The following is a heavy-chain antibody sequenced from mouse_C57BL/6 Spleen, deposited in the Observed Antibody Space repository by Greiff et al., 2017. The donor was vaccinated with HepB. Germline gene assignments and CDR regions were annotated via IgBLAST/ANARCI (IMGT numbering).Heavy chain of an antibody. Sequence: VQLKESGPVLVKPGASVKMSCKASGYTFTDYYMNWVKQSHGKSLEWIGVINPYNGGTSYNQKFKGKATLTVDKSSSTAYMELNSLTSEDSAVYYCARGYYGNSYFDYWGQGTTLTVSS. CDR1: GYTFTDYY. D-gene: IGHD2-1*01. CDR2: INPYNGGT. J-gene: IGHJ2*01. CDR3: ARGYYGNSYFDY. V-gene: IGHV1-19*01.